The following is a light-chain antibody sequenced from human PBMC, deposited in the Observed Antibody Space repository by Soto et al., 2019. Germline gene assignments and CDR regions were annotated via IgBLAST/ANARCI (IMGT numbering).Light chain of an antibody. J-gene: IGKJ1*01. CDR3: QHHNSYSQT. Sequence: DIQLTQSPPTLSASVGDRVTITCRASQSIRYYLVWYQQMPGKAPKLLIYGASSLQSGVPSRFSGSGSGTEFTLTISSLQPDDFATYFCQHHNSYSQTFGQGTKVDIK. CDR2: GAS. V-gene: IGKV1-5*01. CDR1: QSIRYY.